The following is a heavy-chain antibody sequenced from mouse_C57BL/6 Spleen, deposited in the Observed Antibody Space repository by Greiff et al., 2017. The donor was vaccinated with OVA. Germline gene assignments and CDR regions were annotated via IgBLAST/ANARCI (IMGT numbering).Heavy chain of an antibody. CDR2: INPNNGGT. CDR1: GYTFTDYN. CDR3: ARVRYYGSSSYYYAMDY. V-gene: IGHV1-18*01. Sequence: VQLQQSGPELVKPGASVKIPCKASGYTFTDYNMDWVKQSHGKSLEWIGDINPNNGGTIYNQKFKGKATLTVDKSSSTAYMELRSLTSEDTAVYYCARVRYYGSSSYYYAMDYWGQGTSVTVSS. D-gene: IGHD1-1*01. J-gene: IGHJ4*01.